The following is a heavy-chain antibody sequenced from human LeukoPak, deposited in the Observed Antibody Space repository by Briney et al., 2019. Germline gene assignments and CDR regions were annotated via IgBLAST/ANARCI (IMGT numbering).Heavy chain of an antibody. Sequence: GGSLRLSCAASGFTFSSYAMSWVRQAPGKGLEWVSAISGSGGSTYYADSVKGRFTISRDNSKNTLYLQINSLRDEDTAVYYCAKAKPYSSSWYWDYWGQGTLVTVSS. V-gene: IGHV3-23*01. CDR3: AKAKPYSSSWYWDY. CDR1: GFTFSSYA. CDR2: ISGSGGST. J-gene: IGHJ4*02. D-gene: IGHD6-13*01.